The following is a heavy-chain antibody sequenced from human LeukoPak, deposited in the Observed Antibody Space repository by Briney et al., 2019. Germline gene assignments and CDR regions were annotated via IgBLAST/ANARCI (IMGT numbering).Heavy chain of an antibody. CDR3: ARAGGGPSSGHWDY. CDR2: ISWHGGSQ. V-gene: IGHV3-30-3*01. J-gene: IGHJ4*02. D-gene: IGHD6-19*01. Sequence: PGTSLRLSCIASEFTFSTYAFHWVRQAPGKGLEWVAVISWHGGSQYYADSVKGRFTTSRDNSRDTLYLQMNSLGPEDTAIYHCARAGGGPSSGHWDYWGQGTLVTVSS. CDR1: EFTFSTYA.